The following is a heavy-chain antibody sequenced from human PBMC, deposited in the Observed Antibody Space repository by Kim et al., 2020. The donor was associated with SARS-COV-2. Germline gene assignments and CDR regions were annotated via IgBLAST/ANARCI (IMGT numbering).Heavy chain of an antibody. CDR2: ISGSGGST. V-gene: IGHV3-23*01. J-gene: IGHJ6*02. D-gene: IGHD5-12*01. CDR1: GFTFSSYA. Sequence: GGSLRLSCAASGFTFSSYAMSWVRQAPGKGLEWVSAISGSGGSTYYADSVKGRFTISRDNSKNTLYLQMNSLRAEDTAVYYCAKDVLDIVAMITYYDYYGMGVWGPGTTVTVSS. CDR3: AKDVLDIVAMITYYDYYGMGV.